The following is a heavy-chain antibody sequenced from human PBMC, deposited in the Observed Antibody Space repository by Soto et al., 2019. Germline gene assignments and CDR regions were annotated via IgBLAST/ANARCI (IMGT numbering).Heavy chain of an antibody. D-gene: IGHD2-15*01. CDR3: ARGRFDCRGGSCPDLDY. V-gene: IGHV4-34*01. CDR2: INHRGTT. J-gene: IGHJ4*02. CDR1: GGSFSGYY. Sequence: SETLSLTCAVYGGSFSGYYWSWIRQPPGKALEWIGEINHRGTTNYNPSLKSRATISVDTSKNQFFLSLTSVTAADTAVYYCARGRFDCRGGSCPDLDYWGRGTLVTVS.